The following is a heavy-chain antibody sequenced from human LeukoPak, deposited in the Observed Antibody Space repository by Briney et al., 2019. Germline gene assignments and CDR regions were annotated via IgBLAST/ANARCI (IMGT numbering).Heavy chain of an antibody. CDR3: ARAAPIVGVVISNWFDP. D-gene: IGHD3-3*01. V-gene: IGHV1-2*02. CDR2: INPNSGGT. CDR1: GYTFTGYF. Sequence: GPVKVSCKASGYTFTGYFMHWVRQAPGQGLEWMGWINPNSGGTNYAQKFQGRATVTRDTSIGTVYMELSRLRSDDTAVYYCARAAPIVGVVISNWFDPWGQGTLVTVSS. J-gene: IGHJ5*02.